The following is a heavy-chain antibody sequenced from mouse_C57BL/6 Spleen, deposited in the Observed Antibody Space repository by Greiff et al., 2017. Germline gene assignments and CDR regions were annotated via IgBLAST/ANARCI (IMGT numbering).Heavy chain of an antibody. D-gene: IGHD2-4*01. CDR3: AREGLRRYFDY. CDR1: GYSITSGYY. V-gene: IGHV3-6*01. CDR2: ISYDGSN. J-gene: IGHJ2*01. Sequence: VQLQQSGPGLVKPSQSLSLTCSVTGYSITSGYYWNWIRQFPGNKLEWMGYISYDGSNNYNPSLKNRISITRDTSKNQFFLKLNSVTTEDTATYYCAREGLRRYFDYWGQGTTLTVSS.